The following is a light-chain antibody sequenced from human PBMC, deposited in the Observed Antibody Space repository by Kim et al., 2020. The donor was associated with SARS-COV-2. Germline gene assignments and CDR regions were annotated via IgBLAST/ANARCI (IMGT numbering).Light chain of an antibody. V-gene: IGLV5-45*01. J-gene: IGLJ3*02. Sequence: LTCTMRSGINVGTYRIYWYQQKPGSPPQYLLRYKSDSDKQQGSGVPSRFSGSKDASANAGILLISGLQSEDEADYYCMIWHSSAWVFGGGTQLTVL. CDR1: SGINVGTYR. CDR2: YKSDSDK. CDR3: MIWHSSAWV.